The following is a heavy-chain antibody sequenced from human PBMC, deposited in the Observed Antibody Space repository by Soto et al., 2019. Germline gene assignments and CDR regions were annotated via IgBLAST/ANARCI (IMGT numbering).Heavy chain of an antibody. CDR2: IKQDGSEK. Sequence: GGSLRLSCAASGLTFSSYWMSWVRQAPGKGLEWVANIKQDGSEKYYVDSVKGRFTISRDNAKNSLYLQMNSLRAEDTAVYYCARDKNVVVVPAAIYYYYGMDVWGQGTTVTVSS. J-gene: IGHJ6*02. V-gene: IGHV3-7*05. CDR1: GLTFSSYW. D-gene: IGHD2-2*01. CDR3: ARDKNVVVVPAAIYYYYGMDV.